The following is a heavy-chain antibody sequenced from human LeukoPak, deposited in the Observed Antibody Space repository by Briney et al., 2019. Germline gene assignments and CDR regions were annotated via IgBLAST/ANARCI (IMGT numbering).Heavy chain of an antibody. V-gene: IGHV4-59*01. CDR2: IYYSGST. Sequence: SETLSLTCTVSGGSISSYYWSWIRQPPGKGLEWIGYIYYSGSTNYNPSLKSRVTISVDTPKNQFSLKLSSVTAADTAVYYCARRGVYYDSSGYHYYFDYWGQGTLVTVSS. CDR3: ARRGVYYDSSGYHYYFDY. D-gene: IGHD3-22*01. CDR1: GGSISSYY. J-gene: IGHJ4*02.